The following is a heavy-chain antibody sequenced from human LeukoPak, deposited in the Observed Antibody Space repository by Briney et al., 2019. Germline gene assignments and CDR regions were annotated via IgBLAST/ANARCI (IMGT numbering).Heavy chain of an antibody. CDR3: ARSKPARLNSSSWTLYYYYMDV. CDR1: GYTSTSYY. J-gene: IGHJ6*03. D-gene: IGHD6-13*01. CDR2: ISPSGGST. Sequence: RASVKVSCKASGYTSTSYYMHWVRQAPGQGLEWMGIISPSGGSTSYAQKFQGRVTMTRDTSTSTVYMELSSLRSEDTAVYYCARSKPARLNSSSWTLYYYYMDVWGKGTTVTVSS. V-gene: IGHV1-46*01.